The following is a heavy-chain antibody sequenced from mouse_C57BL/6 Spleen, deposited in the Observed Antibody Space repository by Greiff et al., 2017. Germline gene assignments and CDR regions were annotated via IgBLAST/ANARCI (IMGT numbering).Heavy chain of an antibody. D-gene: IGHD1-1*01. V-gene: IGHV10-1*01. CDR3: VRQDYGDWNFDV. CDR2: IRSKSNNYAT. J-gene: IGHJ1*03. Sequence: EVQLVESGGGLVQPKGSLKLSCAASGFSFNTYAMNWVRQAPGKGLEWVARIRSKSNNYATYYADSVKDRFTISRDESESMLYLQMNNLKTEDTAMYCCVRQDYGDWNFDVWGTGTTVTVSS. CDR1: GFSFNTYA.